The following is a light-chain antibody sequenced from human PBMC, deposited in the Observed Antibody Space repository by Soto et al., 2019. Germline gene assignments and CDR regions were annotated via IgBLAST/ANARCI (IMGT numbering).Light chain of an antibody. CDR2: DVS. Sequence: QSALTQPPSVSGSPGQSVTISCTGTSSDVGGFNYVSWYQHHPGKAPKLMIYDVSKRPSGVPDRFSGSKSGNTASLTTSGLQAEDEADYYCCSYAGGYTHYVFATGTKVTVL. V-gene: IGLV2-11*01. CDR3: CSYAGGYTHYV. J-gene: IGLJ1*01. CDR1: SSDVGGFNY.